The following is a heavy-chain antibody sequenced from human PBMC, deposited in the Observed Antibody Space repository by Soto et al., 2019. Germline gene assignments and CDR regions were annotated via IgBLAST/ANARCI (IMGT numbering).Heavy chain of an antibody. V-gene: IGHV3-23*01. CDR1: GFTFSSCA. Sequence: EVQLLQSGRGLVQPGGSLRLSCAASGFTFSSCAMGWVRQAPGKGLEWVSDIIDSGASTYYADSVQGRFTISRDNTKSTLYLQMNSLRAEDTALYYCAKGRSYYYYYGVDVWGQGTTVTVSS. J-gene: IGHJ6*02. CDR3: AKGRSYYYYYGVDV. CDR2: IIDSGAST.